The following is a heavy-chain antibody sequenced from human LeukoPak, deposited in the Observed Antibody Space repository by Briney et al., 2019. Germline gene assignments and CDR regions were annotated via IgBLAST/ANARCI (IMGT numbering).Heavy chain of an antibody. D-gene: IGHD4-11*01. CDR1: GGTFSSYA. CDR3: ARPVTDYYYYYMDV. V-gene: IGHV1-69*13. J-gene: IGHJ6*03. CDR2: IIPIFGSA. Sequence: GASVKVSCKASGGTFSSYAISWVRQAPGQGLEWMGGIIPIFGSANYAQKFQGRVTTTADESTSTAYMELSSLRFEDTAVDYCARPVTDYYYYYMDVWGKGTTVTVSS.